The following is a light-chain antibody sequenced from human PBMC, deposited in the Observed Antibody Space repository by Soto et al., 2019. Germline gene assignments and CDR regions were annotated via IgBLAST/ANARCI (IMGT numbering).Light chain of an antibody. CDR3: SSDTSSRTLV. CDR1: SSDVGGYNY. Sequence: QSVLTQPASVSGSPGQSITISCTGTSSDVGGYNYVSWYQQHPGKAPKLMIYDVSNRPSGVSNRFSGSKSGNTASLTISGLQAEDEADYYCSSDTSSRTLVFGGGTQLTVL. CDR2: DVS. V-gene: IGLV2-14*01. J-gene: IGLJ2*01.